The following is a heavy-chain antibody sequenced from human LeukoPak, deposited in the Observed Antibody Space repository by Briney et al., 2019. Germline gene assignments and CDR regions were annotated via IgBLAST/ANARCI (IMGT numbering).Heavy chain of an antibody. J-gene: IGHJ5*02. V-gene: IGHV1-69*05. CDR3: ARAPVPAAIRWFDP. D-gene: IGHD2-2*01. Sequence: SVKVSCKASGGTFSSYAISWVRQAPGQELEWMGGIIPIFGTANYAQKFQGRVTITTDESTSTAYMELSSLRSEDTAVYYCARAPVPAAIRWFDPWGQGTLVTVSS. CDR2: IIPIFGTA. CDR1: GGTFSSYA.